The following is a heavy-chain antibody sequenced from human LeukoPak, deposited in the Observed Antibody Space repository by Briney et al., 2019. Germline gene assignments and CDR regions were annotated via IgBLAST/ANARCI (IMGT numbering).Heavy chain of an antibody. J-gene: IGHJ4*02. Sequence: KPGGSLRLSCAASGFTFSDSYMSWIRQAPGKGLEYISYISSSGSTICYADSVKGRFTLSRDNAKNSLSLEMNSLRAEDTAVYYCARGKYSFDYWGQGTLVTVSS. CDR1: GFTFSDSY. CDR2: ISSSGSTI. V-gene: IGHV3-11*01. CDR3: ARGKYSFDY.